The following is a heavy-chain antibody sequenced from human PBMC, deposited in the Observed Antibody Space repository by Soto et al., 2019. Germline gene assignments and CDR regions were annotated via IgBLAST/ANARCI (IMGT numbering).Heavy chain of an antibody. V-gene: IGHV1-24*01. J-gene: IGHJ4*02. Sequence: GASVTVSXKVSGYTLTELSMHWVRQAPGKGLEWMGGFDPEDGETIYAQKFQGRVTMTEDTSTDTAYMELSSLRSEDTAVYYCATSLIPSNYVTASFDYWGQGTLVTVSS. CDR1: GYTLTELS. D-gene: IGHD4-4*01. CDR3: ATSLIPSNYVTASFDY. CDR2: FDPEDGET.